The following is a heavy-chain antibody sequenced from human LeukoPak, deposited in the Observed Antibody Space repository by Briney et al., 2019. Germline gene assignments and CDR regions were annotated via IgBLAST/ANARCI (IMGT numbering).Heavy chain of an antibody. CDR1: GFTFSSYE. Sequence: PGGSPRLSCAASGFTFSSYEMNWVRQAPGKGLEGVSYISSSGSTIYYADSVKGRFTISRDKAKNSLYLQMNSLRAEDTAVYYCARGGYYYDSSGSIDAFDIWGQGTMVTVSS. CDR3: ARGGYYYDSSGSIDAFDI. CDR2: ISSSGSTI. D-gene: IGHD3-22*01. V-gene: IGHV3-48*03. J-gene: IGHJ3*02.